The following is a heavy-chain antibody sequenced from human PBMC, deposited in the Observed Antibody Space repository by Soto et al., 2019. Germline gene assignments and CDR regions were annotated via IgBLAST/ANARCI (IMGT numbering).Heavy chain of an antibody. J-gene: IGHJ6*02. V-gene: IGHV3-53*01. CDR1: GFTVSNNY. Sequence: EVQLVESGGGLIQPGGSLRLSCAASGFTVSNNYMSWVRQAPGKGLEWVSVVYSGGSTYYADSVKGRFTISRDNSKNTVYLQMNSLRAEDTAVYYCARDLVLTGYSDYYYYGMYVWGQGTTVTVSS. CDR2: VYSGGST. D-gene: IGHD3-9*01. CDR3: ARDLVLTGYSDYYYYGMYV.